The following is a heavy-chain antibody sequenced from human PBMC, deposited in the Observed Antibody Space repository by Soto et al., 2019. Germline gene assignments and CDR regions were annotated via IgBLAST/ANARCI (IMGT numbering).Heavy chain of an antibody. V-gene: IGHV1-18*01. Sequence: ASVKVSCKASGYTFTSYGISWVRQAPGQGLEWMGWISAYNGNTNYAQKLQGRVTMTTDTSTSTAYMELRSLRSDDTAVYYCARGVLRYFDWFLDYYFDYWGQGTLVTVSS. D-gene: IGHD3-9*01. CDR3: ARGVLRYFDWFLDYYFDY. CDR2: ISAYNGNT. J-gene: IGHJ4*02. CDR1: GYTFTSYG.